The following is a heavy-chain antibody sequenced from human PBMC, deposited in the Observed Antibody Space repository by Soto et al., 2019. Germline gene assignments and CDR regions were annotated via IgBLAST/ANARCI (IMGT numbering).Heavy chain of an antibody. CDR3: ARDNPRFGESH. J-gene: IGHJ4*02. CDR2: ISAYNGNT. Sequence: GXSGKFSCQASVYSFTSYGISWVRQAPGQGLEWMGWISAYNGNTNYAQKLQGRVTMTTDTSTSTAYMELRSLRSDDTAVYYCARDNPRFGESHWGQGTLVTVSS. CDR1: VYSFTSYG. D-gene: IGHD3-10*01. V-gene: IGHV1-18*01.